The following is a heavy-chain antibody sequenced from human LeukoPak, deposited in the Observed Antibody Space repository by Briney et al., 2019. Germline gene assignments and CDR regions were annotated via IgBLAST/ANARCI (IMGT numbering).Heavy chain of an antibody. CDR1: GYSLAGYY. D-gene: IGHD3-9*01. CDR3: ARGGGPYDISSRDYYYYYMDV. Sequence: ASVKVSCKASGYSLAGYYIHWVRQAPGQGLEWMGWINPNSGGTNYAQKFQGRVTMTRDTSISTAYMELSRLRSDDTAVYYCARGGGPYDISSRDYYYYYMDVWGKGTTVTISS. CDR2: INPNSGGT. V-gene: IGHV1-2*02. J-gene: IGHJ6*03.